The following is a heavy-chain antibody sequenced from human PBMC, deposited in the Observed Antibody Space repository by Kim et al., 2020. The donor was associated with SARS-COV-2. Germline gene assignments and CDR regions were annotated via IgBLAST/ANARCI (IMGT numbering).Heavy chain of an antibody. CDR2: IRSKAYGGTT. CDR1: GFTFGDYA. J-gene: IGHJ6*03. D-gene: IGHD2-2*02. Sequence: GGSLRLSCTASGFTFGDYAMSWVRQAPGKGLEWVGFIRSKAYGGTTEYAASVKGRFTISRDDSKSIAYLQMNSLKTEDTAVYYCTRADSDCSSTSCYSHYYYYCMAVWGKGATVTVS. CDR3: TRADSDCSSTSCYSHYYYYCMAV. V-gene: IGHV3-49*04.